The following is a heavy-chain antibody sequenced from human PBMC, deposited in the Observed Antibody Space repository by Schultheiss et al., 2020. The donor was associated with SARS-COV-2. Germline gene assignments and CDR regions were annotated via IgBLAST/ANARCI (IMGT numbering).Heavy chain of an antibody. Sequence: GESLKISCAASGFTFSSYGMHWVRQAPGKGLEWVAVISYDGSNKYYADSVKGRFTISRDNSKNTLYLQMNSLRAEDTAVYYCAKPGSGYSYVIYYGMDVWGQGTTVTVSS. CDR2: ISYDGSNK. CDR3: AKPGSGYSYVIYYGMDV. V-gene: IGHV3-30*18. J-gene: IGHJ6*02. CDR1: GFTFSSYG. D-gene: IGHD5-18*01.